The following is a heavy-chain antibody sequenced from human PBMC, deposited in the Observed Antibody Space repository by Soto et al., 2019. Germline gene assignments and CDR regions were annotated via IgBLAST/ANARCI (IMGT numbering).Heavy chain of an antibody. CDR3: ARHVSGWYYFDY. J-gene: IGHJ4*02. D-gene: IGHD6-19*01. CDR1: GGSISSGGYS. Sequence: QLQLRESGSGLVKPSETLSLTCTVSGGSISSGGYSWSWIRQSPEKGLEWIGCIYPTGTTYYHPSLKSRVTISVDKSKNQFSLRLSSVTAADTAVYYCARHVSGWYYFDYWGQGTLVTVSS. V-gene: IGHV4-30-2*06. CDR2: IYPTGTT.